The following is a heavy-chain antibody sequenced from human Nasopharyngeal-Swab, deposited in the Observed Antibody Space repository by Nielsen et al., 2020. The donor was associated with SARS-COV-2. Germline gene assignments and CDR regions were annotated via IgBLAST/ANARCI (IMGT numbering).Heavy chain of an antibody. D-gene: IGHD6-19*01. V-gene: IGHV3-48*02. CDR2: ISSSSSTI. Sequence: IRKPPGKGLEWVSYISSSSSTIYYADSVKGRFTISRDNAKNSLYLQMNSLRDEDTAVYYCARVRYSSGWSLDYWGQGTLVTVSS. J-gene: IGHJ4*02. CDR3: ARVRYSSGWSLDY.